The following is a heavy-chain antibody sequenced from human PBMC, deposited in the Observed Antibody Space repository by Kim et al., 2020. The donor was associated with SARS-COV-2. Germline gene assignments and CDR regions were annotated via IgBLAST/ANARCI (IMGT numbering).Heavy chain of an antibody. D-gene: IGHD3-3*01. CDR3: ARLRDFWGGPMGYYYGMDV. CDR2: IYYSGST. V-gene: IGHV4-39*01. Sequence: SETLSLTCTVSGGSISSTSYYWGWIRQPPGKGLEWIGSIYYSGSTYYNPSLKSRVTISVHTSKNQFSLKLSSVTAADTAVYYCARLRDFWGGPMGYYYGMDVWGQGTTVTVSS. J-gene: IGHJ6*02. CDR1: GGSISSTSYY.